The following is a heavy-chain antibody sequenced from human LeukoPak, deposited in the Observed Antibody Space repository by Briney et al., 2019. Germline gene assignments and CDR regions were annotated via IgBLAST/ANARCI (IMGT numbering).Heavy chain of an antibody. Sequence: SETLSLTCTVSGGSISTYYWSWIRQPAGKGLEWIGRIYTSESTNYNPSLKSRVTMSLDKSKNQFSLKLTSVTAADTAVYYCARGRGDYFDTSGHFFGYWGQGTLVTVSS. D-gene: IGHD3-22*01. CDR1: GGSISTYY. CDR2: IYTSEST. J-gene: IGHJ4*02. V-gene: IGHV4-4*07. CDR3: ARGRGDYFDTSGHFFGY.